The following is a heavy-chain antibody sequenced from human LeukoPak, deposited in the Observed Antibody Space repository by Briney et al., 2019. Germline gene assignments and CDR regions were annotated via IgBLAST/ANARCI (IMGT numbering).Heavy chain of an antibody. CDR1: GYTFTSYG. D-gene: IGHD3-9*01. CDR3: VRGDDILTGYFRGFDY. CDR2: ISAYNGNT. Sequence: ASVKVSCKASGYTFTSYGISWVRQAPGQGLEWMGWISAYNGNTNYAQKVQGRVTMTTDTSTSTAYMELRSLRSDDAAVYYCVRGDDILTGYFRGFDYWGQGTLVTVSS. J-gene: IGHJ4*02. V-gene: IGHV1-18*04.